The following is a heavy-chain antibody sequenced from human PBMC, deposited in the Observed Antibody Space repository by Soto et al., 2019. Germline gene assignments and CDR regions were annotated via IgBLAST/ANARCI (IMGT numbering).Heavy chain of an antibody. J-gene: IGHJ6*02. CDR1: GFTFSSYG. CDR3: ASILLHDYSNRRDGGYYYYGMDV. V-gene: IGHV3-33*01. CDR2: IWYDGSNK. D-gene: IGHD4-4*01. Sequence: GGSLRLSCAASGFTFSSYGMHWVRQAPGKGLEWVAVIWYDGSNKYYADSVKGRFTISRDNSKNTLYLQMNSLRAEDTAVYYCASILLHDYSNRRDGGYYYYGMDVWGQGTTVTVSS.